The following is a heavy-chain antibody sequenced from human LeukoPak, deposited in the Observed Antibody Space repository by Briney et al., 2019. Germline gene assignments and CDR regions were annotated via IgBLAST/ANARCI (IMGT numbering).Heavy chain of an antibody. D-gene: IGHD5-12*01. Sequence: GGSLRLSCAASGFTFNNYAVSWVRQAPGKGLEWVSLIRGSTYYADSVKGRFTISRDNSQKTVYLQMNSLRAEDTALYYRAKDLGGSTDYWGQGTLVTVSS. CDR2: IRGST. CDR1: GFTFNNYA. J-gene: IGHJ4*02. CDR3: AKDLGGSTDY. V-gene: IGHV3-23*01.